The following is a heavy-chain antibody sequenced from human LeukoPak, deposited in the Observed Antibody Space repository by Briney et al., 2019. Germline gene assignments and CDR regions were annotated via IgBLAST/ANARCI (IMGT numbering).Heavy chain of an antibody. CDR1: GFTFSRYA. V-gene: IGHV3-23*01. CDR3: AKAPGGDYYYFDY. CDR2: ISAGGGST. J-gene: IGHJ4*02. D-gene: IGHD2-21*02. Sequence: SGRSLRLSCAASGFTFSRYAMNWVRQAPGKGLEWVSAISAGGGSTYYADSVKGRFTISRDNSKNTLYLQMNSLRAEDTAVYYCAKAPGGDYYYFDYWGQGTLVTVSS.